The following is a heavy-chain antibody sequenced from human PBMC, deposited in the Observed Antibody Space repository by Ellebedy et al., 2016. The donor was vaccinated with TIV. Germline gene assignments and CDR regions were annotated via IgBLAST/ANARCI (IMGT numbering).Heavy chain of an antibody. CDR3: ARPSGGAAAGTSSGYDYYYGMDV. D-gene: IGHD6-13*01. J-gene: IGHJ6*02. Sequence: MPSETLSLTCTVSGGSISSGGYYWSWIRQHPGKGLEWIGYIYYSGSTYYNPSLKSRVTISVHTSKNQFSLKLSSVTAADTAVYYCARPSGGAAAGTSSGYDYYYGMDVWGQGTTVTVSS. V-gene: IGHV4-31*03. CDR2: IYYSGST. CDR1: GGSISSGGYY.